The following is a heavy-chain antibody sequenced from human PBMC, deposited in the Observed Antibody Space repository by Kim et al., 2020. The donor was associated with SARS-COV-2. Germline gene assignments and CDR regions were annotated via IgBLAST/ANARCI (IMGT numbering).Heavy chain of an antibody. D-gene: IGHD6-6*01. CDR1: GGSFSGYY. J-gene: IGHJ4*02. CDR3: ARGQSSFHFDY. Sequence: SETLSLTCAVYGGSFSGYYWSWIRQPPGKGLEWIGEINHSGSTNYNPSLKSRVTISVDTSKNQFSLKLSSVTAADTAVYYCARGQSSFHFDYWGQGTLVT. CDR2: INHSGST. V-gene: IGHV4-34*01.